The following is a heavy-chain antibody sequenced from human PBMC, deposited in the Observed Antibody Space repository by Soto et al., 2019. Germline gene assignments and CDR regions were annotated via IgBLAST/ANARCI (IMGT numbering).Heavy chain of an antibody. V-gene: IGHV4-61*01. CDR1: GGSVSSGSYY. CDR3: ARAPPGYSSGRNVNWFDP. CDR2: IYYSGST. D-gene: IGHD6-19*01. Sequence: QVQLQESGPGLVKPSETLSLTCTVSGGSVSSGSYYWSWIRQPPGKGLEWIGYIYYSGSTNYNPSLKSRVTISVDTSKNQFSLKLSSVTAADTAVYYCARAPPGYSSGRNVNWFDPWGQGTLVTVSS. J-gene: IGHJ5*02.